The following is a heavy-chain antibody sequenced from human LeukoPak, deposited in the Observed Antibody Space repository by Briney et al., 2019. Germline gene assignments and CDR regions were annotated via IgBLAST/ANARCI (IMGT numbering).Heavy chain of an antibody. J-gene: IGHJ4*02. Sequence: GSLRLSCAASGFTFSSYSMNWVRPAPGKGLEWVSYISSSGTSTNYADSVKGRFTISRDNAKNSLYLQMNSLRVEDTAVYYCARDRGAVTGQYFDYWGQGTLVTVSS. CDR2: ISSSGTST. D-gene: IGHD6-19*01. CDR1: GFTFSSYS. CDR3: ARDRGAVTGQYFDY. V-gene: IGHV3-48*04.